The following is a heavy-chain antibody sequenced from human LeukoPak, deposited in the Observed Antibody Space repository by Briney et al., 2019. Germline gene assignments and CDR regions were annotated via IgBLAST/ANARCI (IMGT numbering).Heavy chain of an antibody. CDR1: GFTFSNAW. V-gene: IGHV3-15*01. CDR3: TTGLRYYGSGSYSSERDWFDP. J-gene: IGHJ5*02. CDR2: IKSKTDGGTT. Sequence: GGSLRLSCAASGFTFSNAWMSWVRQAPGEGLEWVGRIKSKTDGGTTDYAAPVKGRFTISRDDSKNTLYLQMNSLKTEDTAVYYCTTGLRYYGSGSYSSERDWFDPWGQGTLVTVPS. D-gene: IGHD3-10*01.